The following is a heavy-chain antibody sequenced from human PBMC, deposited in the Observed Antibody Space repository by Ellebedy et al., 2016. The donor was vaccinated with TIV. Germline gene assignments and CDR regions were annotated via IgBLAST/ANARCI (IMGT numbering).Heavy chain of an antibody. V-gene: IGHV5-51*01. D-gene: IGHD3-22*01. CDR1: GYSFSSYW. CDR2: IPPGDSDT. J-gene: IGHJ4*02. CDR3: FRHDSRGSYFGVL. Sequence: GESLKISCKGSGYSFSSYWSGWVRQMPGKGLEWMGIIPPGDSDTTYSPSFQGQVTISADKSINTAYLQWSNLKASDTAMYYCFRHDSRGSYFGVLWGQGTLVTVSS.